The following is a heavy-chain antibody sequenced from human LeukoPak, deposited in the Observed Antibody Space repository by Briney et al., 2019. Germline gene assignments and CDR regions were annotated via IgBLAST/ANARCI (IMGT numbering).Heavy chain of an antibody. D-gene: IGHD3-22*01. CDR3: ARAGYYDSSNYYAYFQN. V-gene: IGHV3-74*01. Sequence: GGSLRLSCAASGFTFSSYWMHWVRQAPGKGLDWVSRINSDGSDISYADSVQGRFTISRDNAKNTLYLQMNSLRVEDTAVYYCARAGYYDSSNYYAYFQNWGQGTLVTVSS. J-gene: IGHJ1*01. CDR2: INSDGSDI. CDR1: GFTFSSYW.